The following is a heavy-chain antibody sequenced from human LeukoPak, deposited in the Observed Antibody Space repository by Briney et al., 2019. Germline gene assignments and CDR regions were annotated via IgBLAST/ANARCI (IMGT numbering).Heavy chain of an antibody. D-gene: IGHD3-10*01. CDR3: ARDGRLLWFGELGGGDY. J-gene: IGHJ4*02. CDR2: ISAYNGNT. CDR1: GYTFTSYG. V-gene: IGHV1-18*01. Sequence: ALVKVSCKASGYTFTSYGISWVRQAPGQGLEWMGWISAYNGNTNYAQKLQGRVTMTTDTSTSTAYMELRSLRSDDTAVYYCARDGRLLWFGELGGGDYWGQGTLVTVSS.